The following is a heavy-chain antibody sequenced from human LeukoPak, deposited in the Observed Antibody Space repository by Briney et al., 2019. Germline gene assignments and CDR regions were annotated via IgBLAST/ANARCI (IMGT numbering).Heavy chain of an antibody. CDR2: INPSGGST. CDR3: ASTSFLGLEVITDAFDI. D-gene: IGHD3-22*01. V-gene: IGHV1-46*01. J-gene: IGHJ3*02. Sequence: ASVKVSCKASGYTFTRYYMHWVREAPEQGLEWMGIINPSGGSTSYAQKFQGRVTMTRDTSTSTVYMELSSLRSEDTAVYYCASTSFLGLEVITDAFDIWGQGTMVTVSS. CDR1: GYTFTRYY.